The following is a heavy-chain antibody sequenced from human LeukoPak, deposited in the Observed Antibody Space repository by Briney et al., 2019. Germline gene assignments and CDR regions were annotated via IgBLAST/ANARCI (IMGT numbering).Heavy chain of an antibody. CDR2: IYSGGTT. CDR3: ARGGSGWSYYYYYAMDV. D-gene: IGHD6-19*01. Sequence: GGSLRLSCAASGFTVSSNYMSWVRQAPGKGLEWVSVIYSGGTTYYADSVKGRFTISRDNSKNTLYLQMNSLGAEDTAVYYCARGGSGWSYYYYYAMDVWGQGTTVTVSS. J-gene: IGHJ6*02. V-gene: IGHV3-53*01. CDR1: GFTVSSNY.